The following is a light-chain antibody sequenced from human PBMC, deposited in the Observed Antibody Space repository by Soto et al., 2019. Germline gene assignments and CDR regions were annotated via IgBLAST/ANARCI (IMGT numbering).Light chain of an antibody. J-gene: IGLJ1*01. CDR1: SSNIGTNA. V-gene: IGLV1-44*01. CDR2: NNN. CDR3: AAWDDSLNGYV. Sequence: QSVLTQPPSASGTPGQRVTISCSGGSSNIGTNAVNWYQQLPGTAPKLLIYNNNPRPSGVPDRFSGSKSGTSASLAISWLQSEDEADYYCAAWDDSLNGYVFGTGTKVTVL.